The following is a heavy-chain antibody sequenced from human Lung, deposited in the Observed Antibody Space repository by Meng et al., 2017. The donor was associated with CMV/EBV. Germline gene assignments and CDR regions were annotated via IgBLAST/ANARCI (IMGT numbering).Heavy chain of an antibody. D-gene: IGHD2-2*01. Sequence: ASVKVSCKASGYTFTNYGISWVRQAPGQGLEWMGWINTYDGNADYPQRVQGRVTMTTDTSTSTAYMELRSLRSDDTAVYYCAREMDCSSTSCHVLPNYYHDGMDVWGQGTTVTVSS. CDR3: AREMDCSSTSCHVLPNYYHDGMDV. J-gene: IGHJ6*02. CDR1: GYTFTNYG. CDR2: INTYDGNA. V-gene: IGHV1-18*01.